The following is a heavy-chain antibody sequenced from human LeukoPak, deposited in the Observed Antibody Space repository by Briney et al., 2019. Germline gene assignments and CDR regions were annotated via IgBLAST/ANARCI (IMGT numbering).Heavy chain of an antibody. D-gene: IGHD3-22*01. J-gene: IGHJ4*02. CDR1: GYTLTSYD. Sequence: ASVKVSCKASGYTLTSYDINWVRQATGQGLEWMGWMNPNSGNTGYAQKFQGRVTMTRNTSISTAYMELSSLRSEDTAVYYCARLNYYDSSGYASDFDYWGQGTLVTVSS. CDR2: MNPNSGNT. V-gene: IGHV1-8*01. CDR3: ARLNYYDSSGYASDFDY.